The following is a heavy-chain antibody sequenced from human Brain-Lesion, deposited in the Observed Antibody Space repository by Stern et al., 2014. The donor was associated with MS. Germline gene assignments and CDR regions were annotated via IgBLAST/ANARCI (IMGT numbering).Heavy chain of an antibody. CDR3: ARESTGDAFDI. V-gene: IGHV1-69*09. Sequence: VQLVESGAEVKKPGSSVKVSCKTSGGTFSSYTITWVRQAPGQGLEWMGRIISLLDRADYAQKFQGRVTITADKSTSTAYMELSSLRSEDTAVYYCARESTGDAFDIWGQGTMVTVSS. CDR2: IISLLDRA. D-gene: IGHD3-10*01. J-gene: IGHJ3*02. CDR1: GGTFSSYT.